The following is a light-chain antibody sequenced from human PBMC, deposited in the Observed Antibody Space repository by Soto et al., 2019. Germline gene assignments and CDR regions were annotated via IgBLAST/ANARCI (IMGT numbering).Light chain of an antibody. J-gene: IGKJ4*01. CDR3: MQGTHWPLT. V-gene: IGKV2-30*01. CDR2: EVS. Sequence: VVLTQSPLSQSVTLGQPASISCRCSQRLLFSANGHTYLTWFHQSPGQTPRRLIYEVSNLDSGVPDRFSGSGSGTDFTLRISRVEVEDVGVYYCMQGTHWPLTFGGGTKVEIK. CDR1: QRLLFSANGHTY.